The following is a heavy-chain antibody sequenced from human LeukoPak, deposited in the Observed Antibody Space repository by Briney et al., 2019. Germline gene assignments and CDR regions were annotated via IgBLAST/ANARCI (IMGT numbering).Heavy chain of an antibody. CDR2: IKQDGSEK. J-gene: IGHJ6*02. CDR3: ARELGITMVRGVGGMDV. CDR1: GFTFSSYW. Sequence: PGRSLRLSCAASGFTFSSYWMSWVRQAPGKGLEWVANIKQDGSEKYYVDSVKGRFTISRDNAKNSLYLQMNSLRAEDTAVYYCARELGITMVRGVGGMDVWGQGTTVTVSS. V-gene: IGHV3-7*01. D-gene: IGHD3-10*01.